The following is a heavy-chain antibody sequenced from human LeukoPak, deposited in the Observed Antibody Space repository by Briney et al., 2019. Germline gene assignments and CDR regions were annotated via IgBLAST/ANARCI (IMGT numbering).Heavy chain of an antibody. CDR3: ARHHYGDYGGGEY. J-gene: IGHJ4*02. D-gene: IGHD4-17*01. V-gene: IGHV1-2*02. CDR2: INPNSGGT. Sequence: ASVKVSFKASGYTFTGYYMHWVRQAPGQGLEWMGWINPNSGGTNYTQKFQGRVTITRDTSISTAYMELSRLRSDDTAVYYCARHHYGDYGGGEYWGQGTLVTVSS. CDR1: GYTFTGYY.